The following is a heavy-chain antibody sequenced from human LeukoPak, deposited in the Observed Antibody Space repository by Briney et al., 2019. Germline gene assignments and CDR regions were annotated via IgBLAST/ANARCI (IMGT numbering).Heavy chain of an antibody. D-gene: IGHD1-26*01. CDR1: GFTFSSHG. Sequence: GGTLRLSCAASGFTFSSHGMNWARQAPGKGLEWVSAISGSGGSTYYADSVKGRFTISRDNSKNTLYLQMNSLRAEDTAVYYCAKDRGIVAAPPNWFDPWGQGTLVTVSS. CDR2: ISGSGGST. J-gene: IGHJ5*02. V-gene: IGHV3-23*01. CDR3: AKDRGIVAAPPNWFDP.